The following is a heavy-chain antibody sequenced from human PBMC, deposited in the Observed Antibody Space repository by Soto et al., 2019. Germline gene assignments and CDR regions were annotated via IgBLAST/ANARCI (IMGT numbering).Heavy chain of an antibody. CDR1: GFTFDDYA. J-gene: IGHJ6*02. CDR3: AKDRTAMALYGMDV. CDR2: ISWNSGSI. Sequence: PGGSLRLSCAASGFTFDDYAMHWVRQAPGKGLEWVSGISWNSGSIGYADSVKGRFTISRDNAKNSLYLQMNSLRAGDTALYYCAKDRTAMALYGMDVWGQGTTVTVSS. V-gene: IGHV3-9*01. D-gene: IGHD5-18*01.